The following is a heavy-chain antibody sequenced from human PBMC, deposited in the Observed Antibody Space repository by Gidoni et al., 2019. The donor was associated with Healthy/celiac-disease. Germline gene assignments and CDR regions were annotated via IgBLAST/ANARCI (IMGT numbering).Heavy chain of an antibody. V-gene: IGHV1-24*01. CDR2: FDPEDGET. CDR1: GYTLTELS. Sequence: QVQLVQSGAAVKKPGASVKASCKVSGYTLTELSMHWVRQAPGKGLEWMGGFDPEDGETIYAQKFQGRVTMTEDTSTDTAYMELSSLRSEDTAVYYCATSPPKESLISYYDILTGYPRGGMDVWGQGTTVTVSS. J-gene: IGHJ6*02. CDR3: ATSPPKESLISYYDILTGYPRGGMDV. D-gene: IGHD3-9*01.